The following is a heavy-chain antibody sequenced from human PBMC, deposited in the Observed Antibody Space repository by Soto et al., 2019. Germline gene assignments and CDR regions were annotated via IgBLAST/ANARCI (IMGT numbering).Heavy chain of an antibody. Sequence: KPSETLCLTCTVSGDSISTFYWSWIRQPPGKGLEWIGYIYYTGSTNYNPSLKSRVTMSVDTSKKQFSLKLTSVTAADTAVYYCTRQRGNYFDYWGQGXLVTVSS. D-gene: IGHD3-10*01. CDR3: TRQRGNYFDY. V-gene: IGHV4-59*01. J-gene: IGHJ4*02. CDR1: GDSISTFY. CDR2: IYYTGST.